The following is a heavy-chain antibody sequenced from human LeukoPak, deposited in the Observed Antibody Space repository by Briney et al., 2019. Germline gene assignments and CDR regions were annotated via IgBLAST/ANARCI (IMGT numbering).Heavy chain of an antibody. CDR2: IYYNGST. CDR1: GGSISIYY. D-gene: IGHD2-21*02. CDR3: ARELAYCGGDCYPGGFDI. Sequence: SETLSLTCTVSGGSISIYYWNWVRQPPGKGLEWIGHIYYNGSTNYNPSLKSRVTISLDKSRNQFSLKLTSVTAADTAVYYCARELAYCGGDCYPGGFDIWGQGTMVTVSS. J-gene: IGHJ3*02. V-gene: IGHV4-59*01.